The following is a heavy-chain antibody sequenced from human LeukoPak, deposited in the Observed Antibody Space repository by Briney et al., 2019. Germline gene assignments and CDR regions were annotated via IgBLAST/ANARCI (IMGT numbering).Heavy chain of an antibody. D-gene: IGHD4-11*01. Sequence: PRASVKVPCKASGYDFTSYAMHWVRQAPGQRLEWMGWINAGNGNTKYSQKFQDRVTVTRDTSTSTAYMELSSLRSEDTAVYYCAAGLLSYNFDYWGQGTLVTVSS. CDR2: INAGNGNT. CDR1: GYDFTSYA. V-gene: IGHV1-3*01. CDR3: AAGLLSYNFDY. J-gene: IGHJ4*02.